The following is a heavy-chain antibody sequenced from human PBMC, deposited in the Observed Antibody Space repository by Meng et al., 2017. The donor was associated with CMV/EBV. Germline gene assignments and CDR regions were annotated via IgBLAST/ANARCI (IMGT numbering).Heavy chain of an antibody. D-gene: IGHD1-7*01. CDR1: GFTVSSNE. CDR3: ASYWNYRADY. Sequence: GSLKISCAASGFTVSSNEMSWVRQAPGKGLEWVSSISGGSTYYADSRKGRFTISRDNSKNTLHLQMNSLRAEDTAVYYCASYWNYRADYWGQGTLVTVSS. CDR2: ISGGST. J-gene: IGHJ4*02. V-gene: IGHV3-38-3*01.